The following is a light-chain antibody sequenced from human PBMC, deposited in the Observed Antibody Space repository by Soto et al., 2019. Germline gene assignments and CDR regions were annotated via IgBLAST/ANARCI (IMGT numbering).Light chain of an antibody. CDR2: DVS. CDR1: HTVRHNY. CDR3: QQFSSYPLT. J-gene: IGKJ4*01. Sequence: VLTHSPATQSPSPGTNLPLYCXXSHTVRHNYLAWYQQKPGQAPRLLIYDVSSRDTGIPDRFSGGGSGTDFTLTISRLEPEDFAVYYCQQFSSYPLTFGGGTKVDNK. V-gene: IGKV3-20*01.